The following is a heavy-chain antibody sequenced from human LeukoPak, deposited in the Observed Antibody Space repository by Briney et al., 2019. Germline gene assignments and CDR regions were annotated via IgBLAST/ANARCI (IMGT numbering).Heavy chain of an antibody. V-gene: IGHV3-7*03. CDR2: IKQDGSEK. D-gene: IGHD5-18*01. Sequence: GGSLRLSCAASGFTFSSYWMSWVRQAPGKGLEWVANIKQDGSEKYYVDSVKGRFTISRDNAKNSLYLQMNSLRAEDTAVYYCAKDLLPEWIQLYACDYWGQGTLVTVSS. CDR3: AKDLLPEWIQLYACDY. J-gene: IGHJ4*02. CDR1: GFTFSSYW.